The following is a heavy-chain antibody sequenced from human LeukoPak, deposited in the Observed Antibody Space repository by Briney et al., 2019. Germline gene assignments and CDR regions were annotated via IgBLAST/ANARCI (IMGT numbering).Heavy chain of an antibody. CDR2: IYYSGNT. CDR3: ARTGISCDTISCYYFDP. Sequence: SQTLSLTCTVSGGSISSGGYYWSWIRQHPGKGLEWIVYIYYSGNTYYNPSLKSRITMSVDTSKNHFSLRLSSVTAADTAVYYCARTGISCDTISCYYFDPWGQGTLVTVSS. V-gene: IGHV4-30-4*08. D-gene: IGHD2-15*01. J-gene: IGHJ4*02. CDR1: GGSISSGGYY.